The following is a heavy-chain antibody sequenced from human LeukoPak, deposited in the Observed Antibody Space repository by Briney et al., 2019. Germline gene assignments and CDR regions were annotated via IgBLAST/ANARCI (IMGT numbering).Heavy chain of an antibody. Sequence: SETLSLTCTVSGGSVSSGSYYWSWIRQPPGKGLEWIRYIYYSGSTNYNPSLKSRVTISVDTSKNQFSLKLSSVTAADTAVYYCARDIRRSGQIDYWGQGTLVTVSS. CDR1: GGSVSSGSYY. D-gene: IGHD2-15*01. CDR3: ARDIRRSGQIDY. V-gene: IGHV4-61*01. CDR2: IYYSGST. J-gene: IGHJ4*02.